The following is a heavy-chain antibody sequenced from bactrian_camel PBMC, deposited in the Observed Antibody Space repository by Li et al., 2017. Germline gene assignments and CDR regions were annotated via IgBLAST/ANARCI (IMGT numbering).Heavy chain of an antibody. Sequence: VQLVESGGGLVQPGGSLRLSCAASGFTFSSTYMRWVRQAPGKTLEWVSSINSGGGTTYYADSVKGRFTISRANTMNTAYLQMDSLKSEDTAQYYCVALAWGFNYWGQGTQVTVS. V-gene: IGHV3S40*01. CDR3: VALAWGFNY. J-gene: IGHJ4*01. CDR1: GFTFSSTY. D-gene: IGHD1*01. CDR2: INSGGGTT.